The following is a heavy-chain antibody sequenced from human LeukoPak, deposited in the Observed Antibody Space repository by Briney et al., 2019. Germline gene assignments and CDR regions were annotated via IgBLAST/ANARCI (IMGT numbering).Heavy chain of an antibody. V-gene: IGHV3-48*03. Sequence: PGGSLRLSCAASGATVSSYEMNWVRQAPGKGLEWVSYISSSGSTIYYADSVKGRFTISRDNAKNSLYLQMNSLRAEDTAVYYCAREGGCSGGSCYTDLDYWGQGTLVTVSS. CDR1: GATVSSYE. CDR2: ISSSGSTI. D-gene: IGHD2-15*01. CDR3: AREGGCSGGSCYTDLDY. J-gene: IGHJ4*02.